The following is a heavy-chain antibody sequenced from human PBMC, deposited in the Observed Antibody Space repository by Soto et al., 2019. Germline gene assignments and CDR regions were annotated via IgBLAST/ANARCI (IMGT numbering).Heavy chain of an antibody. CDR2: MNPNSGNT. Sequence: ASVKVSCKASGYTFTSYDINWVRQATGQGLEWMGWMNPNSGNTGYAQKFQGRVTMTRNTSISTAYMELSSLRSEDTAVYYCARDGYCSGGSCYFGFSRWFDPWGQGTLVTVS. J-gene: IGHJ5*02. CDR1: GYTFTSYD. CDR3: ARDGYCSGGSCYFGFSRWFDP. D-gene: IGHD2-15*01. V-gene: IGHV1-8*01.